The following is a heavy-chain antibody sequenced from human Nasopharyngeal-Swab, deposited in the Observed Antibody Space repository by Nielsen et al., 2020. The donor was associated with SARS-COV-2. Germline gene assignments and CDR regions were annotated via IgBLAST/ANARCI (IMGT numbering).Heavy chain of an antibody. Sequence: WARHAPGQGLEWMGGIIPIFGTTDYAQKFQGTVTITADESTSTVYMELNSLRFEDTAVYYCAKGVRYFDFLPPNTYYYYGLDLWGQGTTVTVSS. D-gene: IGHD3-9*01. CDR2: IIPIFGTT. CDR3: AKGVRYFDFLPPNTYYYYGLDL. J-gene: IGHJ6*02. V-gene: IGHV1-69*01.